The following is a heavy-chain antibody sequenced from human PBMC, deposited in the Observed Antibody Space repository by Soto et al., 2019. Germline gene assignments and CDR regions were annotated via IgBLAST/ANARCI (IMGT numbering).Heavy chain of an antibody. D-gene: IGHD3-22*01. CDR1: GYSFSGYW. CDR3: ARQIYDSDTGPNFQYYFDS. CDR2: IDPSDSQT. V-gene: IGHV5-10-1*01. J-gene: IGHJ4*02. Sequence: GDSLKISRKGSGYSFSGYWITWVRQKPGKGLEWMGRIDPSDSQTYCSPSFRGHVTISVTKSITTVFLQWSSLRASDTAMYYCARQIYDSDTGPNFQYYFDSWGQGTPVTVSS.